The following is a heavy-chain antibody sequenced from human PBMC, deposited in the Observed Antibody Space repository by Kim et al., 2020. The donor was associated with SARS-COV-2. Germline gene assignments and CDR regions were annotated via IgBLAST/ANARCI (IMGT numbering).Heavy chain of an antibody. D-gene: IGHD7-27*01. CDR2: ISYDGSNK. CDR1: GFTFSSYG. Sequence: GGSLRLSCAASGFTFSSYGMHWVRQAPGKGLEWVAVISYDGSNKYYADSVKGRFTISRDNSKNTLYLQMNSLRAEDTAVYYCAKPRGTVGHWGDLDIWGQGTMVTVSS. J-gene: IGHJ3*02. V-gene: IGHV3-30*18. CDR3: AKPRGTVGHWGDLDI.